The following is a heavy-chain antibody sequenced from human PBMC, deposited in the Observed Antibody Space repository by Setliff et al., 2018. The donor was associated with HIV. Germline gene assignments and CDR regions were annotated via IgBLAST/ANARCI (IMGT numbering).Heavy chain of an antibody. D-gene: IGHD1-26*01. CDR2: IKSNTDGGTT. CDR3: TTDVGGSYHGWNY. Sequence: GGSLRLSCAASGFTFSNAWMNWGRQAPGKGLEWVGRIKSNTDGGTTDYAATVKGRFTISSEDSKNTLYLQMNSLKSEATAVYYCTTDVGGSYHGWNYWGQGTLVTVSS. CDR1: GFTFSNAW. J-gene: IGHJ4*02. V-gene: IGHV3-15*07.